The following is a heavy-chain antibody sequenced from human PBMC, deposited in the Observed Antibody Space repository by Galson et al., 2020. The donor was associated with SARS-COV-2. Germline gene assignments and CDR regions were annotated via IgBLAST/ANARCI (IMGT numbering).Heavy chain of an antibody. CDR2: TYYRANT. CDR3: AIVGDGGTCTSRYYFDY. Sequence: SETLSLTCTVSGGSIDSGGYYWAWIRQRPGKGLECFGYTYYRANTYYNPSLKSRLTISVDTSKNQFSLKLASVTAADTAIYYCAIVGDGGTCTSRYYFDYWGPGILVTVSS. J-gene: IGHJ4*02. D-gene: IGHD2-2*01. CDR1: GGSIDSGGYY. V-gene: IGHV4-31*03.